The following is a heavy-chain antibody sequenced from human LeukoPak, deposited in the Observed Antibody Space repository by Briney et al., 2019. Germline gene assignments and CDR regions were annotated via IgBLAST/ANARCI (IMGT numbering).Heavy chain of an antibody. D-gene: IGHD2-21*01. CDR2: INPNSGGT. CDR1: GYTFTGYY. Sequence: GASVKVSCKASGYTFTGYYMHWVRQAPGQGLEWMGWINPNSGGTNYAQKFQGRVTMTRDTSISTAYMELSRLRSDDTAVYYCARGHILRFNWFDPWGQGTLVTVSS. V-gene: IGHV1-2*02. CDR3: ARGHILRFNWFDP. J-gene: IGHJ5*02.